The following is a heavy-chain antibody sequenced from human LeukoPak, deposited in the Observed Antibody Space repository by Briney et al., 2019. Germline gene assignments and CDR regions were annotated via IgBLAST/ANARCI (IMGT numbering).Heavy chain of an antibody. Sequence: GGSLRLSCAASGITVSGNYMSWVRQAPGKGLEWVSVVSSGGSTYYADSVKGRFTISRDNPKNTLYLQMNSLRAEDTAMYYCARDTPPDYWGQGTLVTVPS. CDR2: VSSGGST. CDR3: ARDTPPDY. V-gene: IGHV3-53*01. CDR1: GITVSGNY. J-gene: IGHJ4*02.